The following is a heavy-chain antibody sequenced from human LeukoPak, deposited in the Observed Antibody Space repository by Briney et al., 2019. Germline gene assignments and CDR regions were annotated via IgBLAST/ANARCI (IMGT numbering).Heavy chain of an antibody. V-gene: IGHV3-43*02. CDR1: GFTFDDYA. D-gene: IGHD3-9*01. J-gene: IGHJ4*02. Sequence: GGSLRLSCAASGFTFDDYAMHWVRQAPGKGLEWVSLISGDGGSTYYADSVKGRLTISRDNSKNSLYLQMNSLRTEDTALYYCAKDINGLRYFDWFIWGQGTLVTVSS. CDR2: ISGDGGST. CDR3: AKDINGLRYFDWFI.